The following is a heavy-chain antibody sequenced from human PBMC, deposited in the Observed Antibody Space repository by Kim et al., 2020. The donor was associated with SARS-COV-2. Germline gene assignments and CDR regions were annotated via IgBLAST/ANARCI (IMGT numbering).Heavy chain of an antibody. CDR1: GFSLSSYW. Sequence: GGSLRLSCAASGFSLSSYWMNWVRQSPGEGQEWVANIKEDGSENNYGDSVKGRFIISRDNAKNSLYLQMNSLRGDDTAVYFCTRDPPGGSSWSRLPKYAMDVWGQGTTVTVSS. D-gene: IGHD6-13*01. CDR2: IKEDGSEN. V-gene: IGHV3-7*03. J-gene: IGHJ6*01. CDR3: TRDPPGGSSWSRLPKYAMDV.